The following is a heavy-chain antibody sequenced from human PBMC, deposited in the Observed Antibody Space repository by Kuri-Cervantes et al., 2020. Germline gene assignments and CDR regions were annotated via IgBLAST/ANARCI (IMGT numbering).Heavy chain of an antibody. CDR2: IWYDGSNK. CDR1: GFSFSTYG. J-gene: IGHJ6*03. V-gene: IGHV3-33*08. Sequence: GESLKISCAASGFSFSTYGMHWVRQFPGKGLEWVAVIWYDGSNKYYADSVKGRFTISRDNSKNTLYLQMNSLRAEDTAVYYCARDRQAVYMDVWGKGTTVTVSS. CDR3: ARDRQAVYMDV. D-gene: IGHD6-25*01.